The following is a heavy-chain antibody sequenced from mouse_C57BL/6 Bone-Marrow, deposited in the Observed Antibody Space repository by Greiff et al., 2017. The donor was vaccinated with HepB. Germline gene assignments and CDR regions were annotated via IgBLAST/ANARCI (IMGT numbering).Heavy chain of an antibody. V-gene: IGHV1-85*01. CDR1: GYTFTSYD. CDR3: ARYYYGYYFDY. J-gene: IGHJ2*01. CDR2: IYPRDGST. Sequence: QVQLKESGPELVKPGASVKLSCKASGYTFTSYDINWVKQRPRQGLEWIGWIYPRDGSTKYNEKFKGKATLTVDTSSSTAYMELHSLTSEDSAVYFCARYYYGYYFDYWGQGTTLTVSS. D-gene: IGHD1-1*01.